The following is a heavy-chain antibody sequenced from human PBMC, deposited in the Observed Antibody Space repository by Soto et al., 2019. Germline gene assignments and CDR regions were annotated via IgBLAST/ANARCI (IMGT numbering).Heavy chain of an antibody. CDR1: GGTFSSYA. V-gene: IGHV1-69*14. Sequence: QVQLVQSGAEVKKPGSSVKVSCKASGGTFSSYAISWVRQAPGQGLEWMGGIIPIFGTANYAQTFQGRVPTTADNSTSTAYMAGSSLRSEGTAAYYCASASTRGVYIVVVAASDGGSGPWGQGTLVTVSS. D-gene: IGHD2-21*02. J-gene: IGHJ5*02. CDR3: ASASTRGVYIVVVAASDGGSGP. CDR2: IIPIFGTA.